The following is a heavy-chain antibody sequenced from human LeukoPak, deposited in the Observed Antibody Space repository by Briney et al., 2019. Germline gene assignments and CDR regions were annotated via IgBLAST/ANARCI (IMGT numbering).Heavy chain of an antibody. Sequence: PGGSLRLSCAASGFAFSNYAMSWVRQAPGKGLEWVSSLSGGGDSRYYADSVMGRFTISRDNSKNTLYLQMKSLRAEDTAVYYCAKAVRSMVTGGGYFDSWGQGTLVTVSS. V-gene: IGHV3-23*01. CDR1: GFAFSNYA. CDR3: AKAVRSMVTGGGYFDS. J-gene: IGHJ4*02. CDR2: LSGGGDSR. D-gene: IGHD3-10*01.